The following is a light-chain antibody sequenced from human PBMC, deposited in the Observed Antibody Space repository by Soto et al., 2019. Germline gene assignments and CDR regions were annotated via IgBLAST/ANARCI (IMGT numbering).Light chain of an antibody. Sequence: DIQMTQSPSSLSASVGDRVTITCQASQDISNYLNWYQQKPGKAPKLLIYDASNLETGVPSRFSGSVCGTDFTFTISSLQPEDIATYYCQQYDNLPLTFGGGTKVEIK. V-gene: IGKV1-33*01. CDR3: QQYDNLPLT. CDR2: DAS. CDR1: QDISNY. J-gene: IGKJ4*01.